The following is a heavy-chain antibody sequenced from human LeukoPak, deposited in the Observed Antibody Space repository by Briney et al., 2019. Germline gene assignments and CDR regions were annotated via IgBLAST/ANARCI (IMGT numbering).Heavy chain of an antibody. V-gene: IGHV4-61*05. CDR1: GGSISSSSYY. CDR2: IYTSGSP. D-gene: IGHD2-15*01. J-gene: IGHJ6*03. Sequence: SEPLSLTCTVSGGSISSSSYYWDWIRQPPGKGLEWIGRIYTSGSPNYNPSLKSRVTISVDKYKNQFSLKLRSVTAADTAVYYCASWGAATPPGGRYYYYYYMDVWGKGTTVTVSS. CDR3: ASWGAATPPGGRYYYYYYMDV.